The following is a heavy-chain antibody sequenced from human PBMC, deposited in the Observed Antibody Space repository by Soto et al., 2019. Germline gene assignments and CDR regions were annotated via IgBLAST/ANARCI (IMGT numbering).Heavy chain of an antibody. V-gene: IGHV1-69*01. CDR2: ILPIFGTA. D-gene: IGHD4-17*01. Sequence: QVQLVQSGAEVKKPGSSVKVSCKASGGTFSSYAISWVRQAPGQGLEWLGGILPIFGTANYAQKFQGRVTITADESRSTAYMELSSLRSEDTAVYYCAREAVYGGNSPHFDYWGQGTLVTVSS. CDR3: AREAVYGGNSPHFDY. J-gene: IGHJ4*02. CDR1: GGTFSSYA.